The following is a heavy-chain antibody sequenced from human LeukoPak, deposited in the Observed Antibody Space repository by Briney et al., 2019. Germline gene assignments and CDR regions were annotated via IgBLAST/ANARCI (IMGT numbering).Heavy chain of an antibody. D-gene: IGHD1-26*01. Sequence: GESLKISCKASGYSFTSYWIGWLGQMPGKGREWMGIIYPVDADNRYSPSFQGQVNISADKSISTAYLQWSSLKAWDTDMYYCARRESGSYRIDYWGQGTLVTVSS. V-gene: IGHV5-51*01. CDR1: GYSFTSYW. CDR3: ARRESGSYRIDY. J-gene: IGHJ4*02. CDR2: IYPVDADN.